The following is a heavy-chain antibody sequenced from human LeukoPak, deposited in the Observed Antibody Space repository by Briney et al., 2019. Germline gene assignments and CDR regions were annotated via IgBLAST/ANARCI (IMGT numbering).Heavy chain of an antibody. CDR3: AAGGSSSWYHMEH. CDR2: IVVGSGNT. J-gene: IGHJ1*01. Sequence: GTSVKVSCKASGFTFTSSAVQWVRQARGQRLEWIGWIVVGSGNTNYAQKFQERVTITRDMSTSTAYMELSSLRSEDTAVYYCAAGGSSSWYHMEHWGQGTLVTVSS. D-gene: IGHD6-13*01. CDR1: GFTFTSSA. V-gene: IGHV1-58*01.